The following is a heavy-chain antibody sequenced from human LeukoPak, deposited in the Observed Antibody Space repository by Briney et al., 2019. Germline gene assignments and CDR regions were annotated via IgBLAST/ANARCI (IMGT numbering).Heavy chain of an antibody. CDR2: IRYDGSNK. D-gene: IGHD6-19*01. CDR3: ARDPAVAGIYYYYYYMDV. J-gene: IGHJ6*03. CDR1: GFTFSSYG. V-gene: IGHV3-30*02. Sequence: GGSLRLSCAASGFTFSSYGMHWVRQAPGKGLEWVAFIRYDGSNKYYADSVKGRFTISRDNSKNTLYLQMNSLRAEDTAVYYCARDPAVAGIYYYYYYMDVWGKGTTVTVSS.